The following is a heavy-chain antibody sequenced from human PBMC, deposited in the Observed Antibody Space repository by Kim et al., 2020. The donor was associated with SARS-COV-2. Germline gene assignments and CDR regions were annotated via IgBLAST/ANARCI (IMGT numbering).Heavy chain of an antibody. V-gene: IGHV3-74*01. CDR3: ARGDIAIVAIDH. Sequence: TPHADSVRGRFPNSRDNAKNTLYLHMTSLRAEDTAIYYCARGDIAIVAIDHWGQGTLVTVS. CDR2: T. D-gene: IGHD5-12*01. J-gene: IGHJ4*02.